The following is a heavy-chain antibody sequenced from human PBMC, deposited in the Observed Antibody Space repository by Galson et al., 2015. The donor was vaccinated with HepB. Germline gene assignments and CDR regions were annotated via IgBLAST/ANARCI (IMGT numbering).Heavy chain of an antibody. CDR3: AQPKSVRGSYYYYYGMDV. D-gene: IGHD3-10*01. CDR1: GGTFSSYA. J-gene: IGHJ6*02. CDR2: IIPIFGTA. Sequence: SVKVSCKASGGTFSSYAISWVRQAPGQGLEWMGGIIPIFGTANYAQKFQGRVTITADESTSTAYMELSSLRSEDTAVYYCAQPKSVRGSYYYYYGMDVWGQGTTVTVSS. V-gene: IGHV1-69*13.